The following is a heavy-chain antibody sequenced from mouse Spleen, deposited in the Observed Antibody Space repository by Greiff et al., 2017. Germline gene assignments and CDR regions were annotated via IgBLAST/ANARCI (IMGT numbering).Heavy chain of an antibody. D-gene: IGHD2-4*01. V-gene: IGHV2-2*01. CDR1: GFSLTSYG. CDR3: ARNWYDYDDAMDY. CDR2: IWSGGST. Sequence: QVQLQQSGPGLVQPSQSLSTTCTVSGFSLTSYGVHWVRQSPGKGLEWLGVIWSGGSTDYNAAFISRLSISKDNSKSQVFFKMNSLQADDTAIYYCARNWYDYDDAMDYWGQGTSVTVSS. J-gene: IGHJ4*01.